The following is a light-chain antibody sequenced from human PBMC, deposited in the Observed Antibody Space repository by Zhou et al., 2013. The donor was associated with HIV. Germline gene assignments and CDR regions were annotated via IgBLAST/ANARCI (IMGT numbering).Light chain of an antibody. CDR2: AAS. Sequence: DIQMTQSPSSLSASVGDRVTITCRASQNIRDRLDWYQQKPGEAPKVLIYAASSLQSGVPSRFSGSASGTGFTLTISSLQPEDSATYYCQQSYDVPRTFGQGTKLEIK. CDR1: QNIRDR. CDR3: QQSYDVPRT. J-gene: IGKJ2*01. V-gene: IGKV1-39*01.